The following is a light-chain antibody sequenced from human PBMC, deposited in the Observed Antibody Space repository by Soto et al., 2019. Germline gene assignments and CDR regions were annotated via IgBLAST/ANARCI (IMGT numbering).Light chain of an antibody. CDR2: GAS. Sequence: EIVMTQSPATLSVSPGERATLSCRASQSVSSNLAWYQQTPGQAPRLLIYGASSRATGIPDRFSGSGSGPDFTLTISRLEPEDFAVYFCQHYGSSRTFGQGTKVDIK. J-gene: IGKJ1*01. V-gene: IGKV3-20*01. CDR3: QHYGSSRT. CDR1: QSVSSN.